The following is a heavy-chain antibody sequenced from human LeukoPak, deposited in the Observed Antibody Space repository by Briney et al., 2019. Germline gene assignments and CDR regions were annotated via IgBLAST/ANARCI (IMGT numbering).Heavy chain of an antibody. CDR3: ARWEYASSWFDP. V-gene: IGHV4-59*08. Sequence: SETLSLTCTVSGGSTSSYYWSWIRQPPGKGLEWVGHIYYIGSTNYNPSLKSRVTISLDTSKKQFSLKLSSVTAADTAVYYCARWEYASSWFDPWGQGTLVTVSS. D-gene: IGHD6-6*01. CDR2: IYYIGST. J-gene: IGHJ5*02. CDR1: GGSTSSYY.